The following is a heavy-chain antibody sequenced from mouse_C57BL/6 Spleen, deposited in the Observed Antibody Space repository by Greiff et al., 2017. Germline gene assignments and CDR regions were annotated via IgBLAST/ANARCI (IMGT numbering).Heavy chain of an antibody. CDR3: TAQLRGYAMDY. Sequence: QVQLQQSGAELVKPGASVKVSCKASGYTFTSYWMHWVKQRPGQGLEWIGRIHPADGDTNYNAKFKGKATLTVDKSSSTAYMQLSSLTSEDSAVYYCTAQLRGYAMDYWGQGTSVTVSS. D-gene: IGHD3-2*02. CDR2: IHPADGDT. V-gene: IGHV1-74*01. J-gene: IGHJ4*01. CDR1: GYTFTSYW.